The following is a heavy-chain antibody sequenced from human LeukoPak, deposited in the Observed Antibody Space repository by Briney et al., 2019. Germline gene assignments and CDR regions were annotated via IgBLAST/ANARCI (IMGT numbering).Heavy chain of an antibody. J-gene: IGHJ4*02. V-gene: IGHV4-59*01. CDR1: GGSISSYY. D-gene: IGHD5-18*01. Sequence: TSETLSLTCTVSGGSISSYYWSWIRQPPGKGLEWIGYIYYSGSTNYNPSLKSRVTISVDTSKNQFSLKLSSVTAADTAVYYCARVFQGYSYDDRPFDYWGQGTLVTVSS. CDR2: IYYSGST. CDR3: ARVFQGYSYDDRPFDY.